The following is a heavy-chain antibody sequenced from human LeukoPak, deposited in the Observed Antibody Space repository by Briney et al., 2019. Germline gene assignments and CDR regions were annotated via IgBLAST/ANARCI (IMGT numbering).Heavy chain of an antibody. Sequence: GESLRIPCKGSGYSFTSYWISWVRQMPGKGLEWIGRIDPSDSYTNYSPSFQGHVTISADKSISTAYLQWSSLKASDTAMYYCARHAPDIYCSGGSCYSPFFDYWGQGTLVTVSS. CDR3: ARHAPDIYCSGGSCYSPFFDY. V-gene: IGHV5-10-1*01. CDR2: IDPSDSYT. CDR1: GYSFTSYW. J-gene: IGHJ4*02. D-gene: IGHD2-15*01.